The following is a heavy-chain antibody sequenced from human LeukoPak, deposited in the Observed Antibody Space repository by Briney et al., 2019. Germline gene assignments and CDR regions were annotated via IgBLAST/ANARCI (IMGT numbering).Heavy chain of an antibody. J-gene: IGHJ4*02. CDR1: GGSISSGSYY. Sequence: SETLSLTCSVSGGSISSGSYYWSWIRQPAGKGLEWIGRIYTSGSTNYNPSLKSRVTISVDTSKNQFSLKLSSVTAADTAVYYCARASGWNPLEAAHLDYWGQGTLVTVSS. V-gene: IGHV4-61*02. CDR3: ARASGWNPLEAAHLDY. CDR2: IYTSGST. D-gene: IGHD6-19*01.